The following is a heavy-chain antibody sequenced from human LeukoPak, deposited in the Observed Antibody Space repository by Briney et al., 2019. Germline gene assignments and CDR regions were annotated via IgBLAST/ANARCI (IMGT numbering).Heavy chain of an antibody. CDR1: GGTFSSYA. V-gene: IGHV1-69*05. CDR3: ANSGILPYYFDY. CDR2: IIPIFGTA. Sequence: SVKVSCKASGGTFSSYAISWVRQAPGQGLEWMGRIIPIFGTANYAQKFQGRVTITTDESTSTAYMELSSLRSEDAAVYYCANSGILPYYFDYWGQGTLVTVSS. D-gene: IGHD1-26*01. J-gene: IGHJ4*02.